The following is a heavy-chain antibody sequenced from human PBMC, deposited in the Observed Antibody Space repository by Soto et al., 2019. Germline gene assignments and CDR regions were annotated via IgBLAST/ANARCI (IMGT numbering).Heavy chain of an antibody. V-gene: IGHV4-31*03. CDR2: IYYSGIT. D-gene: IGHD6-13*01. CDR3: ARRRLAVVKGIAAAGTPASEYFQH. CDR1: GGSISSGGYY. Sequence: PSETLSLTCTVSGGSISSGGYYWTWIRQHPGKGLEWIGYIYYSGITYYNPSLKSRVTISVDTSKNQFSLKLSSVTAADTAVYYCARRRLAVVKGIAAAGTPASEYFQHWGQGTLVTVSS. J-gene: IGHJ1*01.